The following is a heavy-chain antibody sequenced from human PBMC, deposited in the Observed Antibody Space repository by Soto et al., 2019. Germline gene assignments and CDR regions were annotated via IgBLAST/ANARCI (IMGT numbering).Heavy chain of an antibody. Sequence: SVKGRFTISRDNSKNTLYLQMNSLRAEDTAVYYCARAGCDGGTCYTLXXXXXGMDVWGQGTTVTVSS. D-gene: IGHD2-15*01. V-gene: IGHV3-30*01. CDR3: ARAGCDGGTCYTLXXXXXGMDV. J-gene: IGHJ6*02.